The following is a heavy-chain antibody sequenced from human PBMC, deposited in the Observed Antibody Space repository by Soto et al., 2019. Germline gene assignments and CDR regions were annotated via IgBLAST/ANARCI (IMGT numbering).Heavy chain of an antibody. CDR2: IYWDDDK. CDR3: AHRPMGKALDY. J-gene: IGHJ4*02. Sequence: QITLKESGPTLVKPTQTLTLTCTFSGFSLSTSGVGVGWIRQPPGKAREWLARIYWDDDKRYSPSLKSRLTITKDTSKNQVVLTMTNMDTVDTATYYCAHRPMGKALDYWGQGTLVTVSS. D-gene: IGHD6-13*01. V-gene: IGHV2-5*02. CDR1: GFSLSTSGVG.